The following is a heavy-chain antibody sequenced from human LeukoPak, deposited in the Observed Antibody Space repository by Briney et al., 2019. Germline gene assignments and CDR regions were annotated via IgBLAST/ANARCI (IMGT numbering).Heavy chain of an antibody. D-gene: IGHD6-13*01. Sequence: GGSLRLSCAASGFTFSSYSMNWVRQAPGKGLEWVSYISSSSSTIYYADSVKGRFTISRDNAKNSLYLQMNSLRAEDTAVYYCARDRGGSSWEYWGQGTLVTVSS. CDR3: ARDRGGSSWEY. CDR2: ISSSSSTI. V-gene: IGHV3-48*04. J-gene: IGHJ4*02. CDR1: GFTFSSYS.